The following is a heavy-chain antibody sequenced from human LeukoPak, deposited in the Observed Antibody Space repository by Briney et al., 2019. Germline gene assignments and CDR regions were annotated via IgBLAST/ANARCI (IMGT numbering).Heavy chain of an antibody. D-gene: IGHD2-2*01. CDR2: TYYRSTRYN. J-gene: IGHJ5*02. CDR1: GDSVSSNSVT. Sequence: SQTLSLTCAISGDSVSSNSVTWNWIRQSPSRGLEWLGKTYYRSTRYNDYAVSVRGRITVNPDTSKNQFSLHLNSVTPEDTAVYYCARRLTQYDCFDPWGQGILVTVSS. V-gene: IGHV6-1*01. CDR3: ARRLTQYDCFDP.